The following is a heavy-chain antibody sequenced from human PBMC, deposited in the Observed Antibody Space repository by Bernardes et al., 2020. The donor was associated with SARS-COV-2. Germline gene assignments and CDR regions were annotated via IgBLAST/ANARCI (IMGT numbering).Heavy chain of an antibody. J-gene: IGHJ4*02. D-gene: IGHD2-15*01. CDR1: GLSNYW. CDR2: IEKDGSVI. Sequence: GSLRLSCVAPGLSNYWMHWVRQAPGKGLGGVSRIEKDGSVIDDADSVRGRFTIFRDNARDTLYLQMDSLTADDTAVYYCARDFGGPSDYWGQGTLVTVSS. V-gene: IGHV3-74*01. CDR3: ARDFGGPSDY.